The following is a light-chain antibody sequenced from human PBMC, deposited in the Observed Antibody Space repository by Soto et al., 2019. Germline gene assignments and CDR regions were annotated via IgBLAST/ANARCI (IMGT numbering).Light chain of an antibody. J-gene: IGLJ2*01. CDR1: SDDIGAYDY. CDR2: DVF. V-gene: IGLV2-14*03. CDR3: SSYTSAYTSV. Sequence: QSVLTQPASVSGSPGQSITISCTGTSDDIGAYDYVSWYQQHPGKAPKLMLYDVFNRPSGVSTRFSGSKSGNTASLTISGLQTEDEAHYYCSSYTSAYTSVFGGGTQLTVL.